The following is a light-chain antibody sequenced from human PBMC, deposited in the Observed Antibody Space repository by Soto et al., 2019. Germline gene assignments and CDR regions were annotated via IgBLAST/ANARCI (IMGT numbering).Light chain of an antibody. CDR3: QKYNSAPKT. CDR2: AAS. Sequence: DIQMTQSPSSLSASVGDRVTITCRASQAISNYLAWYQQKPGKVPKLLIYAASTLQSGVPSRFSGSRSATDFTLTISSLQPEDVATYYCQKYNSAPKTFGQGTKVEIK. J-gene: IGKJ1*01. V-gene: IGKV1-27*01. CDR1: QAISNY.